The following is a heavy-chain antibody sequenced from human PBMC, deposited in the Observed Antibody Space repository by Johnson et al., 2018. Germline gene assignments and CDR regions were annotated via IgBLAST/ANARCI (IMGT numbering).Heavy chain of an antibody. V-gene: IGHV3-7*01. Sequence: VQLVESGGGLVQPGGSLRLSCAASGFTFSSYWMSWVRQAPGKGLEWVANLKQDGSDKYYVDSVKGRFPITRDNAKTSLYRQMNSLRAEDTALYYCAREKAYYYYMDVWGKGTTVTVSS. J-gene: IGHJ6*03. CDR3: AREKAYYYYMDV. CDR1: GFTFSSYW. CDR2: LKQDGSDK.